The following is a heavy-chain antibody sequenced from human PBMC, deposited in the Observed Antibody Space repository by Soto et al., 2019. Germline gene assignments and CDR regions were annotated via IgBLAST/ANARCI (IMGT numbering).Heavy chain of an antibody. CDR2: IYPNGWT. J-gene: IGHJ4*02. Sequence: QVHLQESGPGLVKPSETLSLTCAVSSASLDSDNWSWIRQPPGKGLEWIGYIYPNGWTNYNPSLRARVTISIDKSQTQFSLTLDSVFAADASVYFCARMRGLGEISPFFDQWCQGTLVTVSS. D-gene: IGHD3-16*02. V-gene: IGHV4-59*12. CDR3: ARMRGLGEISPFFDQ. CDR1: SASLDSDN.